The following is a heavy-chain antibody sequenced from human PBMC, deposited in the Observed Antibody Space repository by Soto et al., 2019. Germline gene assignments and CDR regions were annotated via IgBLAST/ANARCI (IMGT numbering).Heavy chain of an antibody. J-gene: IGHJ4*02. D-gene: IGHD3-16*02. CDR2: ISAYNGNT. CDR1: GYTFTSYG. Sequence: QVQLVQSGAEVKKPGASVKVSCKASGYTFTSYGISWVRQAPGQGLEWMGWISAYNGNTNYAQKLQGRVTMTTDTSTSTAYMELRSLRSGDTAVYYCARAYDYVWGSYRGKYDYWGQGTLVTVSS. CDR3: ARAYDYVWGSYRGKYDY. V-gene: IGHV1-18*01.